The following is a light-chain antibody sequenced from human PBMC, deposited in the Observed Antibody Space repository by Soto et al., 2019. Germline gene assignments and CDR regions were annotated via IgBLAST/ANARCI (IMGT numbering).Light chain of an antibody. V-gene: IGKV3-15*01. CDR3: QQHHNWPPTWT. J-gene: IGKJ1*01. CDR2: GAS. CDR1: QSVSSN. Sequence: EIVMTQSPATLSVSPGERATLSCRASQSVSSNLAWYQQKPGQAPRLLIYGASTRATGIPARFSGSGSGTEFTLTISSLQSEDFAVYYCQQHHNWPPTWTVGQGTKVDIK.